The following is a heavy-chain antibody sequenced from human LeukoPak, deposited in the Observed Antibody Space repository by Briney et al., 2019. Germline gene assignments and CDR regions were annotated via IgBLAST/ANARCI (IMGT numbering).Heavy chain of an antibody. J-gene: IGHJ1*01. Sequence: SSVKVSCKASGGTFSSYAISWVRQAPGQGLEWMGGIIPIFGTANYAQKFQGRVTITADESTSTAYMELSSLRSEDTAVYYCARVGIVGPVPPQYFRHWGQGTLVTVSS. V-gene: IGHV1-69*01. CDR3: ARVGIVGPVPPQYFRH. CDR2: IIPIFGTA. D-gene: IGHD1-26*01. CDR1: GGTFSSYA.